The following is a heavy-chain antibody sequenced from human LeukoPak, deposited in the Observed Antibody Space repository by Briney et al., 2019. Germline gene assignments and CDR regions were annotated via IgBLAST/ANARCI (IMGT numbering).Heavy chain of an antibody. D-gene: IGHD3-22*01. CDR2: TYPGDSDT. V-gene: IGHV5-51*01. CDR3: ARPSYYDSSGYFADAFDI. CDR1: GYSFSSYW. J-gene: IGHJ3*02. Sequence: GESLKISCKGSGYSFSSYWIGWVRQMPGKGLEWMGITYPGDSDTRYSPSFQGQVTISADKSISTAYLQWSSLKASDTAMYYCARPSYYDSSGYFADAFDIWGQGTMVTVSS.